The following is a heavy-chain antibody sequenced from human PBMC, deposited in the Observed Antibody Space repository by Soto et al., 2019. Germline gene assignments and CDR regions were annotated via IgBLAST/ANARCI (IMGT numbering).Heavy chain of an antibody. V-gene: IGHV1-69*13. CDR1: GGTFSSYA. Sequence: ASVKVSCKASGGTFSSYAISWVRQAPGQGLEWMGGIIPIFGTANYAQKFQGRVTITADESTSTAYMELSSLRSEDTAVYYCAREYYYDSSGPGYYYSYGMEVWGQGTTVTVSS. CDR2: IIPIFGTA. CDR3: AREYYYDSSGPGYYYSYGMEV. D-gene: IGHD3-22*01. J-gene: IGHJ6*02.